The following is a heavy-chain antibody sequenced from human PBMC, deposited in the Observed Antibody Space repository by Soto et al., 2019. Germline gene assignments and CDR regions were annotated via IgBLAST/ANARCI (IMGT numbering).Heavy chain of an antibody. CDR1: GYTFTGYY. CDR2: INPNSGGT. Sequence: ASVKVSCKASGYTFTGYYMHWVRQAPGQGLEWMGWINPNSGGTNYAQKFQGWVTMTRDTSISTAYMELSSLRSEDTVVYYCASYIWFGDCLDFDIWGQGTLVTVS. J-gene: IGHJ3*02. D-gene: IGHD3-10*01. CDR3: ASYIWFGDCLDFDI. V-gene: IGHV1-2*04.